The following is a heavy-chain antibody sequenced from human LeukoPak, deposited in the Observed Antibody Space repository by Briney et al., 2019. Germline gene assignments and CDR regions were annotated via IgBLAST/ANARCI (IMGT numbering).Heavy chain of an antibody. CDR1: GFTFSSYN. D-gene: IGHD3-3*01. Sequence: GGSLRLSCAASGFTFSSYNMNWVRQAPGKGLEWVSYISDSSTTIYYADSVKGRFTISRDNAKNSLYLQMNSLRAEDTAVYYCARDRGGTYDFWSGYYTGYFDYWGQGTLVPVSS. CDR2: ISDSSTTI. CDR3: ARDRGGTYDFWSGYYTGYFDY. V-gene: IGHV3-48*01. J-gene: IGHJ4*02.